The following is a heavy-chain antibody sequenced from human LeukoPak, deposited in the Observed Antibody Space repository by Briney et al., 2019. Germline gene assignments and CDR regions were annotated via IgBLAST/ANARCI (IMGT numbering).Heavy chain of an antibody. Sequence: GGSLRLSCAASGFTSSSYEMNWVRQAPGKGLEWVSYISSSGSTIYYADSVKGRFTISRDNAKNSLYLQMNGLRAEDTAVYYCARDTITLVRGVIIPYYLDYWGEGTLVSVSS. J-gene: IGHJ4*02. CDR2: ISSSGSTI. CDR3: ARDTITLVRGVIIPYYLDY. V-gene: IGHV3-48*03. CDR1: GFTSSSYE. D-gene: IGHD3-10*01.